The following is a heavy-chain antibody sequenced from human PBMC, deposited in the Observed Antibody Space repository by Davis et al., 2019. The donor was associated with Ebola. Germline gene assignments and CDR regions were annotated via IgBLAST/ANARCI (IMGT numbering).Heavy chain of an antibody. J-gene: IGHJ3*02. CDR2: IFYTGRT. Sequence: MPSETLSLTCTVSGGSIRSYYWNWIRQAPGKGLEWIGYIFYTGRTNYNPSLKSRVTISVDTSKNQFSLKLSSVTAADTAVYYCARKAGMGIFEIWGQGTMVTVSS. D-gene: IGHD6-13*01. CDR1: GGSIRSYY. CDR3: ARKAGMGIFEI. V-gene: IGHV4-59*01.